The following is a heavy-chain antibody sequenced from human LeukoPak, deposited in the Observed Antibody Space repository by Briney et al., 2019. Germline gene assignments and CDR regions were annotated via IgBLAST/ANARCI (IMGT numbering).Heavy chain of an antibody. V-gene: IGHV3-21*01. D-gene: IGHD3-3*01. CDR3: AREGLRTERSDTDAFDI. J-gene: IGHJ3*02. Sequence: GGSLRLSCAASGFTFSTYTINWVRQAPGKGLEWVSSISSNGYYIYYAGSVRGRFTISRDNAKNSLYLQMDSLRAEDTALYYCAREGLRTERSDTDAFDIWGQGTMVTVSS. CDR1: GFTFSTYT. CDR2: ISSNGYYI.